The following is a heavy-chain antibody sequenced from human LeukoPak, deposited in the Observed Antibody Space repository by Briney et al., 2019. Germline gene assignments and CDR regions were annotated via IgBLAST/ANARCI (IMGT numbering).Heavy chain of an antibody. CDR1: GFTFSSYT. D-gene: IGHD7-27*01. Sequence: GGSLRLSCAASGFTFSSYTMSWVRLAPGKGLEWVSTITTSDGNTYYADSVKGRFTVSRDNSKNTLFLQMNSLRAEDTAVYYCAKDGGLWVSAHWGDSWGRGTLVTVSS. V-gene: IGHV3-23*01. CDR3: AKDGGLWVSAHWGDS. CDR2: ITTSDGNT. J-gene: IGHJ4*02.